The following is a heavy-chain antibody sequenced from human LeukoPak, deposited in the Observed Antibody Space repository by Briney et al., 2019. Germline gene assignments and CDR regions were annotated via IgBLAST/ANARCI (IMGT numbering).Heavy chain of an antibody. V-gene: IGHV4-31*09. J-gene: IGHJ4*02. CDR2: IYYSGST. D-gene: IGHD6-19*01. CDR3: ARTFAGDSIAVAGYFDY. Sequence: SETLSLTCTVSGGSISSGGYYWSWIRQHPGKGLEWIGYIYYSGSTYYNPSLKSRVTISVDKSKNQFSLKLSSVTAADTAVYYCARTFAGDSIAVAGYFDYWGQGTLVTVSS. CDR1: GGSISSGGYY.